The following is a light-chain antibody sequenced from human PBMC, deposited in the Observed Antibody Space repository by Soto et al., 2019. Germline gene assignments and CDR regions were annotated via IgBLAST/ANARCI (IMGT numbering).Light chain of an antibody. CDR2: GTS. J-gene: IGKJ1*01. V-gene: IGKV3D-7*01. CDR1: QSVSRMY. Sequence: EIVLTQSPGTLSLSPGERATLSCRASQSVSRMYLSWFQQKPGQAPRLLIYGTSTRATGIPVRFSGSGSGTDFTLTISSLQPEDFAVYFCHQDFNLPWTFGQGTKVDI. CDR3: HQDFNLPWT.